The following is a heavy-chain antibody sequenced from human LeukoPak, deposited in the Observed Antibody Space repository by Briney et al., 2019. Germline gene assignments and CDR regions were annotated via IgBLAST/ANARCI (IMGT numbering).Heavy chain of an antibody. J-gene: IGHJ6*02. D-gene: IGHD6-13*01. Sequence: SETLSLTCTVSGGSVSSGSYYWSWIRQPPGKGLEWIGYIYYSGSTNYNPSLKSRVTISVDTSKNQFSLKLSSVTAADTAVYYCAKGLAAAASDSYGMDVWGQGTTVTVSS. CDR3: AKGLAAAASDSYGMDV. CDR1: GGSVSSGSYY. CDR2: IYYSGST. V-gene: IGHV4-61*01.